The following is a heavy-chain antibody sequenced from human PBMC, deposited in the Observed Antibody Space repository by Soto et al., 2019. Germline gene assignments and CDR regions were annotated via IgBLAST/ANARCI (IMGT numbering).Heavy chain of an antibody. V-gene: IGHV5-51*03. CDR2: IYPGDSDT. J-gene: IGHJ4*02. Sequence: SVESLKISCKGAGYIFTSYWICWFLQMPVKVLEWMGIIYPGDSDTRYSPSFQGQVTISADKSISTAYLQWSSLKASDTAMYYCARRHERHDYGDYLPDYWGQGTLVTVSS. CDR3: ARRHERHDYGDYLPDY. CDR1: GYIFTSYW. D-gene: IGHD4-17*01.